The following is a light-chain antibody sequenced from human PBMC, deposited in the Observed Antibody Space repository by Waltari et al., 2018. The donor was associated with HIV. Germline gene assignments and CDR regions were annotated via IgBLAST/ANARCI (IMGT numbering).Light chain of an antibody. V-gene: IGKV1-9*01. CDR1: QGVSRN. J-gene: IGKJ1*01. CDR3: QQVYSYPRT. CDR2: AAS. Sequence: DIQLTQSPSFLSASVGDRVTISCRASQGVSRNLAWYQEKAGKAPKLLIYAASTLQSGVPSRCSGSGSGTEFTLTISSLQPEDFATYYCQQVYSYPRTFGQGTKVEI.